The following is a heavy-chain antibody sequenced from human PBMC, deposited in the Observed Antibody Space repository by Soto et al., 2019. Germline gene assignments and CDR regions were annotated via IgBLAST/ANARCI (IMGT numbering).Heavy chain of an antibody. CDR1: GGTFSSYT. CDR3: AAILGGGYSGYDYFDY. D-gene: IGHD5-12*01. V-gene: IGHV1-69*02. Sequence: QVQLVQSGAEVKKPGSSVKVSCKASGGTFSSYTISWVRQAPGQGLEWMGRIIPILGIANYAQKFQGRVTITADKSTSTDYMELSSLRSEDTAVYYCAAILGGGYSGYDYFDYWGQGTLVTVSS. J-gene: IGHJ4*02. CDR2: IIPILGIA.